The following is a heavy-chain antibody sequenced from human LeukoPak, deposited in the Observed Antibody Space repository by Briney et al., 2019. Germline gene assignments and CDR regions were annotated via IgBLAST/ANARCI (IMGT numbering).Heavy chain of an antibody. CDR2: IYYSGST. V-gene: IGHV4-59*01. J-gene: IGHJ4*02. CDR1: GGSISSYY. Sequence: SETLSLTCTVSGGSISSYYWSWIRQPPGKGLEWIGYIYYSGSTKYNSSLKSRVTIPVDTSKNQFSLKLGSVTAADTAVYYCARGACGGDCYLVWGQGALVTVSS. CDR3: ARGACGGDCYLV. D-gene: IGHD2-21*02.